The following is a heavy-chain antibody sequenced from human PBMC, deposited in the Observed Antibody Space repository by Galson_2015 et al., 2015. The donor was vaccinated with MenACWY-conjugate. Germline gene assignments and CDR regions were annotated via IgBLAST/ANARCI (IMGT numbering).Heavy chain of an antibody. Sequence: LRLSCAASGFTFNNYWMHWVRQPPGKGLEWISYIKADGSFSNYADSVKGRFTIPTDNAKNMVYLQMDGLGDEDTAVYFCARDNNWSFDSWGQGTLVTVSS. CDR3: ARDNNWSFDS. D-gene: IGHD1-1*01. J-gene: IGHJ4*02. CDR2: IKADGSFS. CDR1: GFTFNNYW. V-gene: IGHV3-74*01.